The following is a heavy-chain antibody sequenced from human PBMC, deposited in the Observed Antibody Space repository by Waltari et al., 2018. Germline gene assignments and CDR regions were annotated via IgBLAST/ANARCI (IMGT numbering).Heavy chain of an antibody. CDR2: IDPNIGDT. CDR1: GYTFGAFY. D-gene: IGHD3-22*01. J-gene: IGHJ4*02. CDR3: VKVAKGSHTYYSFDN. V-gene: IGHV1-2*02. Sequence: QVHLVQSGAEVKKPGASVKVSCRAAGYTFGAFYMNWVRLVTGQGLGWMVRIDPNIGDTTYPQKFQGRITMTRDTSISTAFMELSGLRSDDTAIYYCVKVAKGSHTYYSFDNWGQGTLVTVSS.